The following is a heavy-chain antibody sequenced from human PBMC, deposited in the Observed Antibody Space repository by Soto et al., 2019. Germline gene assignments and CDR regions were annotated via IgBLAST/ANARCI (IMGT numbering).Heavy chain of an antibody. CDR3: ATPREGNYYYYYGMDV. CDR1: GGSFSGYY. J-gene: IGHJ6*02. V-gene: IGHV4-34*01. CDR2: INHSGST. Sequence: LLETLSLTCAVYGGSFSGYYWSWIRQPPGKGLEWIGEINHSGSTNYNPSLKSRVTISVDTSKNQFSLKLSSVTAADTAVYYCATPREGNYYYYYGMDVWGQGTTVTVSS. D-gene: IGHD1-26*01.